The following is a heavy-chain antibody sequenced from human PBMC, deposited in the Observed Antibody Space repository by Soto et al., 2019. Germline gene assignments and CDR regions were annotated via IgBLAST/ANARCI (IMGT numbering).Heavy chain of an antibody. CDR3: ARDSAGSGSYYGSSKYYYYYYGMDV. J-gene: IGHJ6*02. CDR2: TYTSGST. D-gene: IGHD3-10*01. V-gene: IGHV4-4*07. CDR1: GGSISSYY. Sequence: SETLSLTGTLAGGSISSYYWGWIRQPAGKGLDWIGRTYTSGSTNYNPSLKSRVTMSVDTSKNQFSLKVSSVTAADKAVYYCARDSAGSGSYYGSSKYYYYYYGMDVWGQGTTFTVS.